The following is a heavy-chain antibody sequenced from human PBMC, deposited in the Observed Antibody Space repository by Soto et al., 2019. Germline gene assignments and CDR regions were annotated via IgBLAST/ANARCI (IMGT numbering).Heavy chain of an antibody. CDR2: ISHSGASI. CDR3: ARDAPLPQGRWLNLDF. CDR1: GFTFSNYD. V-gene: IGHV3-48*03. Sequence: GGSLSLSCAASGFTFSNYDMNRVRQAPGKGLEWVSYISHSGASIDYADSVRGRFTISRDNAKNSLYLQMNSLRAEDTAVYYCARDAPLPQGRWLNLDFWGQGTLVTVS. J-gene: IGHJ4*02. D-gene: IGHD5-12*01.